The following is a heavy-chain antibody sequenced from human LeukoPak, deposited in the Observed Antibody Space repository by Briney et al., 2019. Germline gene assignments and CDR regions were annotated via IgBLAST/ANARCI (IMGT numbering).Heavy chain of an antibody. CDR2: ITGSSSTI. V-gene: IGHV3-48*01. J-gene: IGHJ4*02. CDR1: GFTFSTYS. Sequence: GGSLRLSCAASGFTFSTYSMNWVRQAPGKGLEWVSYITGSSSTIYYADSVKGRFTISRDNAKNSLYLQMNSLIAEDTAVYYCARRFDSWGQGTLVTVSS. CDR3: ARRFDS.